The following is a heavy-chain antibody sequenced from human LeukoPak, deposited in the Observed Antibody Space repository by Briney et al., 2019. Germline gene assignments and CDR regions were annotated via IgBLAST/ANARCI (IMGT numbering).Heavy chain of an antibody. D-gene: IGHD2-8*01. CDR1: GGSFSGYY. V-gene: IGHV4-34*01. CDR2: INHSGST. CDR3: ARGPFYCTNGLCYGASPLYFDY. Sequence: SETLSLTCAVYGGSFSGYYWSWIRQPPGKGLEWIGEINHSGSTNYNPSLKSRVTISVDTSKNQFSLKLSSVTAADTAVYYCARGPFYCTNGLCYGASPLYFDYWGQGTLVTVSS. J-gene: IGHJ4*02.